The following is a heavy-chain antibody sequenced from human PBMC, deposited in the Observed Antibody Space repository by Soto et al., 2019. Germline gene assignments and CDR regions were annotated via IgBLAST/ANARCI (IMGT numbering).Heavy chain of an antibody. CDR1: GYTFTSYG. CDR2: ISAYNGNT. J-gene: IGHJ5*02. CDR3: ARGSEWGDYEEPLNWFDP. V-gene: IGHV1-18*01. Sequence: GASVKVSCKASGYTFTSYGISWVRQAPGQGLEWMGWISAYNGNTNYAQKLQGRVTMTTDTSTSTAYMELRSLRSDDTAVYYCARGSEWGDYEEPLNWFDPWGQGTLVTVS. D-gene: IGHD4-17*01.